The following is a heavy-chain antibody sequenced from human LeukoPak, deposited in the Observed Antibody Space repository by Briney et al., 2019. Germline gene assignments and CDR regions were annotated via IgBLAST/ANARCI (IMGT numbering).Heavy chain of an antibody. V-gene: IGHV4-39*01. Sequence: SETLSLTCTVSGGSISSSSHYWGWIRQPPGKGLEWIGSIYYSGTTYYNSSLKSRVTISVDTSKNQFSLKLSSVTAADTAIYYCARHEVEPTRKYFDFWGQGTLVTVSS. J-gene: IGHJ4*02. CDR1: GGSISSSSHY. D-gene: IGHD5-24*01. CDR2: IYYSGTT. CDR3: ARHEVEPTRKYFDF.